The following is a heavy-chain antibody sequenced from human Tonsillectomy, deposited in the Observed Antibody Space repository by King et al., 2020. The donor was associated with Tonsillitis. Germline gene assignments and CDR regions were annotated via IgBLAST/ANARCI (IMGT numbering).Heavy chain of an antibody. Sequence: VQLVESGGGVVQPGRSLRLSCAASGFTFSNYGIHWVRQAPGKGLEWVAVMLYDGRNKFYADSVKGRFTVSRDDSKNTLYLQMNSLRAEDTAVYYCAKEMYYYETIGSPDAFDIWGQGTMVTVSS. CDR1: GFTFSNYG. CDR3: AKEMYYYETIGSPDAFDI. CDR2: MLYDGRNK. J-gene: IGHJ3*02. V-gene: IGHV3-30*18. D-gene: IGHD3-22*01.